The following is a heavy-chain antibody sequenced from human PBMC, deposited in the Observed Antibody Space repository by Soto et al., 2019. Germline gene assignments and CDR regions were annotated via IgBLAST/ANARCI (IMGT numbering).Heavy chain of an antibody. V-gene: IGHV5-51*01. CDR1: GYSFTSYW. J-gene: IGHJ4*02. D-gene: IGHD2-21*02. Sequence: GESLKISCKGSGYSFTSYWIGWVRQMPGKGLEWMGIIYPGDSDTRYSPSFQGQVTISADKSISTAYLQWSSLKASDTAMYYCARHMSDTAYCGGGCYHPFGNWGRETLVAVSS. CDR2: IYPGDSDT. CDR3: ARHMSDTAYCGGGCYHPFGN.